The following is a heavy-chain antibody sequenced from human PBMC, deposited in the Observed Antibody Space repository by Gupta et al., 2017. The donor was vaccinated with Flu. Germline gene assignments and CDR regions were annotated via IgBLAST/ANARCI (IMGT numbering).Heavy chain of an antibody. D-gene: IGHD4-23*01. CDR1: GVTFTTYE. J-gene: IGHJ4*02. Sequence: VQLVESGGGVVHPGGPLRLTCAVSGVTFTTYEFNWVRQAPGKGLEWVSHISSSGSTTHYADSVKGRFTHSRDDSKNSLHLQMNGLRAEDTAVYYCVQFQLLEDYWGPGTQVTVSS. V-gene: IGHV3-48*03. CDR3: VQFQLLEDY. CDR2: ISSSGSTT.